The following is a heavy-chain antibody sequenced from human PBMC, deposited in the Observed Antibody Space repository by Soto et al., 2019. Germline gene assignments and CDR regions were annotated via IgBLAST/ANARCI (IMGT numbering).Heavy chain of an antibody. CDR1: GGSISSSNW. V-gene: IGHV4-4*02. CDR3: ATSSRGFDALYI. Sequence: SETLSLTCAVSGGSISSSNWWSWVRQPPGKGLEWIGEIYHSGSTNYNPSLKSRVTISVDKSKNQFSLKLSSVTAADTAVYYCATSSRGFDALYICGQGTMGTVS. J-gene: IGHJ3*02. D-gene: IGHD6-13*01. CDR2: IYHSGST.